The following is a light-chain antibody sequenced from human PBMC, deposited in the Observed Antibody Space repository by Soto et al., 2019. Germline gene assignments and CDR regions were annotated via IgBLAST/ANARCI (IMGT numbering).Light chain of an antibody. J-gene: IGKJ5*01. CDR2: GAS. Sequence: EIVMTQSPGTLSLSPGERATLSCRASQSVSSRLAWYQQKPGQAPRLLISGASSRATGIPDRFSGSGSGIDFTLTISRLEPEDFALYYCQHYVERSPITFGQGTRLEIK. CDR3: QHYVERSPIT. CDR1: QSVSSR. V-gene: IGKV3-20*01.